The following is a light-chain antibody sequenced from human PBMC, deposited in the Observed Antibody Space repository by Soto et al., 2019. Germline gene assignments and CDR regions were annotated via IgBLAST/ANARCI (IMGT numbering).Light chain of an antibody. CDR1: QSVRSN. Sequence: VMAQSPATLSVSPGERVTLSCRASQSVRSNLAWYQQKPGQAPRLLIYGASTRATGVPDRFSGSGSGADFTLTISRLEPEDFAVYYCQQRSNWWTFGQGTKVDIK. J-gene: IGKJ1*01. CDR2: GAS. CDR3: QQRSNWWT. V-gene: IGKV3D-15*01.